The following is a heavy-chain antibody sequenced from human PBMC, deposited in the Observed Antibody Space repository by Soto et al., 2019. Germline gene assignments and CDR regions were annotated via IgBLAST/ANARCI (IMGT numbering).Heavy chain of an antibody. D-gene: IGHD5-12*01. CDR2: INAGNGNT. J-gene: IGHJ3*02. Sequence: ASVKVSCKASGYTFTSYAMHWVRQAPGQRLEWMGWINAGNGNTKYSQKFQGRVTITRDTSASTAYMELSSLRSEDTAVYYCAILEMATILRSRNDAFDIWGQGTMVTVSS. CDR1: GYTFTSYA. V-gene: IGHV1-3*01. CDR3: AILEMATILRSRNDAFDI.